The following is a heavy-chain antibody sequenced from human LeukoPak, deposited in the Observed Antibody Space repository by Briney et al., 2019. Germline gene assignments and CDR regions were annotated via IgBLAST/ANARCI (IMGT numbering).Heavy chain of an antibody. CDR1: GFTFSSYS. V-gene: IGHV3-48*04. Sequence: GGSLRLSCAASGFTFSSYSMNWVRQAPGKGLEWVSYISSSSSTIYYADSVKGRFTISRDNAKNSLYLQMNSLRAEDTAVYYCAKDQGNRAVADKDYWGQGTLVTVSS. CDR2: ISSSSSTI. D-gene: IGHD6-19*01. J-gene: IGHJ4*02. CDR3: AKDQGNRAVADKDY.